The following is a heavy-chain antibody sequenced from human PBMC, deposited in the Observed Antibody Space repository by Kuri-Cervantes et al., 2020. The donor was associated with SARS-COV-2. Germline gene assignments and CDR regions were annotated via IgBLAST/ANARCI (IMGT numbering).Heavy chain of an antibody. Sequence: APVKVSCKASGYTFTDYYMHWVRQAPGQGLEWMGWINPNSGGTNYAQKFQGWVTMTRDTSISTVYMELSRLRSDDTAVYYCARSTPFRRLLVISQGGAFDIWGQGTMVTVSS. CDR2: INPNSGGT. D-gene: IGHD3-22*01. J-gene: IGHJ3*02. V-gene: IGHV1-2*04. CDR1: GYTFTDYY. CDR3: ARSTPFRRLLVISQGGAFDI.